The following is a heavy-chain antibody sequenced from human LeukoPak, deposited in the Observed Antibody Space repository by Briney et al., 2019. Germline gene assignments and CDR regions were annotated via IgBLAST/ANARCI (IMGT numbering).Heavy chain of an antibody. CDR3: ARGDDSGYYDYFDY. CDR2: IYTGGNT. J-gene: IGHJ4*02. Sequence: GGSLRLSCAASGFTVDSNYLSWVRQAPGKGLEWVSTIYTGGNTYYAASVKGRFTISRDFSKNTVFLHMNSLRAEDAAMYYCARGDDSGYYDYFDYWGQGALVTVSS. CDR1: GFTVDSNY. V-gene: IGHV3-53*01. D-gene: IGHD3-22*01.